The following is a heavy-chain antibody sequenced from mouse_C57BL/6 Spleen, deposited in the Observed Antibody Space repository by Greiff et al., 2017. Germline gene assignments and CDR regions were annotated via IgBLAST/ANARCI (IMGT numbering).Heavy chain of an antibody. V-gene: IGHV3-6*01. CDR1: GYSITSGYY. D-gene: IGHD2-4*01. CDR3: ARADDYDVFAY. J-gene: IGHJ3*01. CDR2: ISYDGSN. Sequence: ESGPGLVKPSQSLSLTCSVTGYSITSGYYWNWIRQFPGNKLEWMGYISYDGSNNYNPSLKNRISITRDTSKNQFFLKLNSVTTEDTATYYCARADDYDVFAYWGQGTLVTVSA.